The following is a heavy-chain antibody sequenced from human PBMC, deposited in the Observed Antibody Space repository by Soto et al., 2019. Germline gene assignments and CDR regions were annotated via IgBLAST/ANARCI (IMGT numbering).Heavy chain of an antibody. Sequence: QVQLVESGGGVVQLGRSLRLSCAASGFTFSSYAMHWVRQAPGKGLEWVAVISYDGSNKYYADSVKGRFTISRDNSKNTLYLQMNSLRAEDTAVYYCARGDDYGDRKADWGQGTLVTVSS. J-gene: IGHJ4*02. V-gene: IGHV3-30-3*01. CDR3: ARGDDYGDRKAD. CDR2: ISYDGSNK. CDR1: GFTFSSYA. D-gene: IGHD4-17*01.